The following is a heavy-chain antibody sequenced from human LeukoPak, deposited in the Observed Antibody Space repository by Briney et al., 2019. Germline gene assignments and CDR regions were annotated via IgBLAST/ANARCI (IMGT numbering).Heavy chain of an antibody. J-gene: IGHJ4*02. CDR1: GGSISSYY. D-gene: IGHD3-22*01. CDR2: IYYSGST. V-gene: IGHV4-59*01. Sequence: MTSETLSLTCTVSGGSISSYYWSWIRQPPGKGLEWIGYIYYSGSTNYNPSLKRRVTISVDTSKNQFSLKLSSVTAADTAVYYCARARYYYASSGYYYYFDYWGQGTLVTVSS. CDR3: ARARYYYASSGYYYYFDY.